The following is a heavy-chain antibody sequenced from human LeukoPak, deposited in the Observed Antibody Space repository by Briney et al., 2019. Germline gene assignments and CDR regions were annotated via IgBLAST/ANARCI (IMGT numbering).Heavy chain of an antibody. V-gene: IGHV4-59*08. J-gene: IGHJ4*02. CDR3: AKGRIPYYFDY. CDR2: IYYSGST. Sequence: SETLSLTCTVSGGSISSYYWSWIRQPPGKGLEWIGYIYYSGSTNYDPSLKSRVTISVDTSKNQFSLKLSSVTAADTAVYYCAKGRIPYYFDYWGQGTLVTVSS. CDR1: GGSISSYY. D-gene: IGHD1-26*01.